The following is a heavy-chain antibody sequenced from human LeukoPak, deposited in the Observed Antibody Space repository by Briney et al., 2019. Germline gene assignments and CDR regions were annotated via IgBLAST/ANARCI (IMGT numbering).Heavy chain of an antibody. V-gene: IGHV4-30-2*01. J-gene: IGHJ5*02. CDR2: IYHSGST. D-gene: IGHD6-13*01. CDR1: GGSISSGGYS. Sequence: SQTLSLTCAVSGGSISSGGYSWSWIRQPPGKGLEWIGYIYHSGSTNYNPSLKSRVTISVDTSKNQFSLKLSSVTAADTAVYYCARDPGYSSSWYWFDPWGQGTLVTVSS. CDR3: ARDPGYSSSWYWFDP.